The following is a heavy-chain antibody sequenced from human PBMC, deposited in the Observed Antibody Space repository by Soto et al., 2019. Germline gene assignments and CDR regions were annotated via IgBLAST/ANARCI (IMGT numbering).Heavy chain of an antibody. CDR1: GGYISSLGYS. V-gene: IGHV4-30-2*01. CDR2: MYHSGST. D-gene: IGHD2-2*01. Sequence: SETLSLTWGVSGGYISSLGYSRIWIRQPPGKGLEWIGYMYHSGSTYYNPSLKSRVTISIDRSKNQFSLKLSSVTAADTAVYYCARVPDYWGRGILVTVSS. J-gene: IGHJ4*02. CDR3: ARVPDY.